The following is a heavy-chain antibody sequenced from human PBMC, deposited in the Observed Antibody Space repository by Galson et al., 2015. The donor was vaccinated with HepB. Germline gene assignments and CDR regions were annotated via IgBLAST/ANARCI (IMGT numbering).Heavy chain of an antibody. CDR1: GYTFTSYG. Sequence: SVKVSCKASGYTFTSYGISWVRQAPGQGLEWMGWISAYNGNTNYAQKLQGRVTMTTDTSTSTAYMELRSLRSDDTAVYYCARLLETHIAAAGTAWFDPWGQGTLVTVSS. D-gene: IGHD6-13*01. J-gene: IGHJ5*02. CDR2: ISAYNGNT. V-gene: IGHV1-18*01. CDR3: ARLLETHIAAAGTAWFDP.